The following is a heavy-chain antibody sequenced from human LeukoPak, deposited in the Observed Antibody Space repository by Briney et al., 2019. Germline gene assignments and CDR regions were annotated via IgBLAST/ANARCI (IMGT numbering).Heavy chain of an antibody. CDR3: ARANYYDSSGYSRGAFDI. Sequence: SETLSLTCTVSGGSISSSNYYWGWIRQPPGKGLEWIGSIYYSGSTYYNPSLKSRVTISVDTSKKQFSLKLSSVTAADTAVYYCARANYYDSSGYSRGAFDIWGQGTMVTVSS. V-gene: IGHV4-39*07. J-gene: IGHJ3*02. D-gene: IGHD3-22*01. CDR1: GGSISSSNYY. CDR2: IYYSGST.